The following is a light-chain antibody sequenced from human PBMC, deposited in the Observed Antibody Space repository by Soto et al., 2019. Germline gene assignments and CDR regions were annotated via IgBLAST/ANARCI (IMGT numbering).Light chain of an antibody. J-gene: IGLJ1*01. Sequence: QSALTQPASVSGSPGQSITISCTGTISDVGSYNYVSWYQQYPGKAPKLMIYDVSTRPSGVSDSFSGSKSGNTSSLPIYGLRAEDEADYYCASYTTSSNYVFGPGTKVTVL. CDR1: ISDVGSYNY. CDR2: DVS. V-gene: IGLV2-14*03. CDR3: ASYTTSSNYV.